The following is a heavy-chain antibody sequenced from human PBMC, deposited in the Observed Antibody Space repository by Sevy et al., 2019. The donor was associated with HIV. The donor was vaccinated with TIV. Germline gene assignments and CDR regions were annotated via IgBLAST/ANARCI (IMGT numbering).Heavy chain of an antibody. CDR3: TKYTGVFRRGSYYNFTDV. CDR2: MSPDSGTE. D-gene: IGHD3-10*01. CDR1: GYTFTKND. V-gene: IGHV1-8*03. J-gene: IGHJ6*02. Sequence: ASVKVSCKSSGYTFTKNDINWLRQAAGQGLEWMGWMSPDSGTEGYAQRFQGRVTFTRDTSKTTAYMELTNLTSDDTAVYYCTKYTGVFRRGSYYNFTDVWGQGTSVTVSS.